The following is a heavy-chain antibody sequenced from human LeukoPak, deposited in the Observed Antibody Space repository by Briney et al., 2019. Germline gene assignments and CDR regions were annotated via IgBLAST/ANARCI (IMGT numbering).Heavy chain of an antibody. V-gene: IGHV1-18*04. D-gene: IGHD3-9*01. Sequence: GSVRVSCKASGYTFTSYGISWVRQAPGQGLEGMGWISGYNGKTNYAQKLQGRVTMTTDTSTSTAYMELRSLRSDDTAVYYCARTELTGYQTFYYWGQGTLVTVSS. CDR2: ISGYNGKT. CDR1: GYTFTSYG. J-gene: IGHJ4*02. CDR3: ARTELTGYQTFYY.